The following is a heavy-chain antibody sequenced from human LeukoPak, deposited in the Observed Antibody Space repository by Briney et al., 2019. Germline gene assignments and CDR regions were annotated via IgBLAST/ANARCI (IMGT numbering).Heavy chain of an antibody. CDR1: GGSFSGYY. V-gene: IGHV4-34*01. J-gene: IGHJ4*02. CDR3: ARGFPRIAYGY. D-gene: IGHD6-13*01. Sequence: SETLSLTCAVYGGSFSGYYWSWIRQPPGKGLEWIGEINHSGSTNYNPSLKSRVTISVDTSKNQFSLKLSSVTAADTAVYYCARGFPRIAYGYWGQGTLVTVSS. CDR2: INHSGST.